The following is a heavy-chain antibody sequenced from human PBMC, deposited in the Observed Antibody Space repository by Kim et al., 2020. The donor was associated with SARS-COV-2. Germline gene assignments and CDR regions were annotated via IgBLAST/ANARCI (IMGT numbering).Heavy chain of an antibody. D-gene: IGHD2-15*01. CDR1: GGSISSYY. CDR2: IYYSGST. Sequence: SETLSLTCTVSGGSISSYYWSWIRQPPGKGLEWIGYIYYSGSTNYNPSLKSRVTISVDTSKNQFSLKLSSVTAAETAVYYCVRDRVSGGIDYWGQGTLV. J-gene: IGHJ4*02. V-gene: IGHV4-59*01. CDR3: VRDRVSGGIDY.